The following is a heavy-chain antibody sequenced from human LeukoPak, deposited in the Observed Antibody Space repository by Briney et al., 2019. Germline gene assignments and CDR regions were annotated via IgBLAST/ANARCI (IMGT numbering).Heavy chain of an antibody. CDR2: ISGRGGTT. CDR1: EFTFNNYA. Sequence: GGSLRLSCAASEFTFNNYAMTWVRQTPRKGLECVSAISGRGGTTYYADSAKGRFTISRDNSLNTLYLQMNSLRAEDTAVYYCAKAVTVVIPAALDYWGQGTLVTVSS. J-gene: IGHJ4*02. D-gene: IGHD2-2*01. V-gene: IGHV3-23*01. CDR3: AKAVTVVIPAALDY.